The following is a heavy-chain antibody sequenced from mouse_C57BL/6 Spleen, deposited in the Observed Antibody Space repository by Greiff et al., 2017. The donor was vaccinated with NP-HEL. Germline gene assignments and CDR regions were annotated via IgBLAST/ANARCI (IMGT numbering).Heavy chain of an antibody. Sequence: VQLQQSGPGLVKPSQSLSLTCSVTGYSITSGYYWNWIRQFPGNKLEWMGYISYDGSNNYNPSLKNRISITRDTSKNQLFLKLNSVTTEDTSTYYCASPAYYNAIDYWGQGTSVTVSS. V-gene: IGHV3-6*01. CDR3: ASPAYYNAIDY. J-gene: IGHJ4*01. CDR2: ISYDGSN. CDR1: GYSITSGYY. D-gene: IGHD2-12*01.